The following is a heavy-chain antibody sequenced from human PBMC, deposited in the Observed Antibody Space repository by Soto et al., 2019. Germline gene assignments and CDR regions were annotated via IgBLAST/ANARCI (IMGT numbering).Heavy chain of an antibody. CDR2: IYYSGST. CDR3: ARTYYDFWSGRYYYYGMDV. V-gene: IGHV4-31*03. J-gene: IGHJ6*02. CDR1: GGSISSGGYY. D-gene: IGHD3-3*01. Sequence: SETLSLTCTVSGGSISSGGYYWSWIRQHPGKGLEWIGYIYYSGSTFYNPSLKSRVTISVDTSKNQFSLKLSSVTAADTAVYYCARTYYDFWSGRYYYYGMDVWGQGTTVTVSS.